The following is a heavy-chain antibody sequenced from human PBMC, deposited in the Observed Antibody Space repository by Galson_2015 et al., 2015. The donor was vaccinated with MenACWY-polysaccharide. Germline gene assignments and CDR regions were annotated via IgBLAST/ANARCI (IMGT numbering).Heavy chain of an antibody. Sequence: TLSLTCSVSGDSITSAGYYWTWIRQHPETGLEWIGYILNNGRPKSNPSLRSRVSISSDTSRNQFSLHLTSVTAADTATYYCAGIPSTMTSFGWFDPWGQGILVTVSS. J-gene: IGHJ5*02. V-gene: IGHV4-31*03. CDR3: AGIPSTMTSFGWFDP. D-gene: IGHD4-17*01. CDR1: GDSITSAGYY. CDR2: ILNNGRP.